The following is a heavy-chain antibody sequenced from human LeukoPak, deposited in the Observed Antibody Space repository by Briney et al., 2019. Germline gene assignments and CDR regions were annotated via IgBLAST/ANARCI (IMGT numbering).Heavy chain of an antibody. J-gene: IGHJ4*02. Sequence: SQTLSLTCTVSGDSISSGNYYWSWIRQPAGKGLEWIGRIYTSGSTNYNPSLKSRVTISVDTSKNQFSLKLSSVTAADTAVYYCARGEYQLLFSYWGQGTLITVSS. CDR3: ARGEYQLLFSY. V-gene: IGHV4-61*02. CDR2: IYTSGST. CDR1: GDSISSGNYY. D-gene: IGHD2-2*01.